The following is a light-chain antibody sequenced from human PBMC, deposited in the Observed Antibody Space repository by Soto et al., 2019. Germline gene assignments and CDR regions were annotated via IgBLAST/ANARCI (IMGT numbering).Light chain of an antibody. CDR3: AAWDDNLNGPL. J-gene: IGLJ3*02. V-gene: IGLV1-44*01. Sequence: QSVLTQPPSLSGNPGKRVPIPCSRSNSNIGRYSVNWYQHFPGTAPKILIYSDDERPSGVPDRFSGSKSGTSASLAISGLQSEDEAEYYCAAWDDNLNGPLFGGGTKVTVL. CDR1: NSNIGRYS. CDR2: SDD.